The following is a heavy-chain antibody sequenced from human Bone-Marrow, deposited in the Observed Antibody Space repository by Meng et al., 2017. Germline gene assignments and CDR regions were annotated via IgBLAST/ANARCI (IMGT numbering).Heavy chain of an antibody. J-gene: IGHJ4*02. Sequence: GGSLRLSCAASGFTFSSYWMHWVRQAPGKGLVWVSRINSDGSSTNYADSVKGRFTISRDDAKNTVYLQMNSLRAEDTAVYYCARDADWVIFDHWGQGARVTVSS. V-gene: IGHV3-74*01. D-gene: IGHD3-9*01. CDR2: INSDGSST. CDR1: GFTFSSYW. CDR3: ARDADWVIFDH.